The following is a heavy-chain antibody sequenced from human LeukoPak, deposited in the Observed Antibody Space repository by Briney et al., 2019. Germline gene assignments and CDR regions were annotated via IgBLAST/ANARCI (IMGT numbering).Heavy chain of an antibody. CDR2: ILPDDSDT. D-gene: IGHD3-22*01. J-gene: IGHJ3*01. CDR1: GYRFTNYW. CDR3: ARQGAGASHYDVTGLPRGAFDV. Sequence: GESLKISCKVSGYRFTNYWIAWVRQMPGKGLDFMGIILPDDSDTRYSPSFRGQVTISVDKSINTAYLQWNSLKASDTAIYYCARQGAGASHYDVTGLPRGAFDVWGQGTMLTVSS. V-gene: IGHV5-51*01.